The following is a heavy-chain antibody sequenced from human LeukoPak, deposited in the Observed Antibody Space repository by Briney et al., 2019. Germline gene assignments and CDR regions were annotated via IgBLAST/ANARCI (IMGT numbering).Heavy chain of an antibody. CDR2: ISSSSSYI. D-gene: IGHD3-22*01. J-gene: IGHJ4*02. Sequence: GGSLRLSCAASGFTFSSYSMNWVRQAPGKGLEWVSSISSSSSYIYYADSVKGRFTISRDNSKNTLYLQMNSLRAEDTAVYYCARDGLYYYDSSGYYPLGSFDYWGQGTLVTVSS. CDR3: ARDGLYYYDSSGYYPLGSFDY. V-gene: IGHV3-21*01. CDR1: GFTFSSYS.